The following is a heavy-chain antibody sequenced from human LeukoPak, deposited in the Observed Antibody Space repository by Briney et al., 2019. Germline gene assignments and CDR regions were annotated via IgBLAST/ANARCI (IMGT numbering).Heavy chain of an antibody. V-gene: IGHV4-39*07. CDR2: INHSGST. J-gene: IGHJ4*02. D-gene: IGHD3-10*01. Sequence: SETLSLTCSVSGVSISSGGFYWSWIRQPPGKGLEWIGEINHSGSTNYNPSLKSRVTISVDTSKNQFSLKLSSVTAADTAVYYCARGPGVHNYWGQGTLVTVSS. CDR1: GVSISSGGFY. CDR3: ARGPGVHNY.